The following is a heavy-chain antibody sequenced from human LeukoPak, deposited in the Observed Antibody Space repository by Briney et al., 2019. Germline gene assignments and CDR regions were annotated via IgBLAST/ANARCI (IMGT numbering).Heavy chain of an antibody. Sequence: GASVRVSCKASVYTFTSYGICWVREAPGQGLEWMGWISAYNGNTNYAQKLQRRVTITTDTSTSTAYMELRSLRSDDTAVYYCARGPRTGYVDYWGQGTLVTVSS. CDR1: VYTFTSYG. CDR3: ARGPRTGYVDY. D-gene: IGHD3/OR15-3a*01. J-gene: IGHJ4*02. V-gene: IGHV1-18*01. CDR2: ISAYNGNT.